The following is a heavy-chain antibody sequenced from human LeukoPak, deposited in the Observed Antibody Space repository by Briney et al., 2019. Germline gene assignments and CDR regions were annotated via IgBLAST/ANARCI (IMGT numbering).Heavy chain of an antibody. J-gene: IGHJ4*02. CDR3: ASTDKQWLSTRYYFDY. Sequence: ASVKVSCKASGYTFTGYYMHWVRQAPGQGLEWMGWINPNSGGTNYAQKFQGRVTMTRDTSISTAYMELSRLRSDDTAVYYCASTDKQWLSTRYYFDYWGQGTLVTVSS. D-gene: IGHD6-19*01. CDR1: GYTFTGYY. CDR2: INPNSGGT. V-gene: IGHV1-2*02.